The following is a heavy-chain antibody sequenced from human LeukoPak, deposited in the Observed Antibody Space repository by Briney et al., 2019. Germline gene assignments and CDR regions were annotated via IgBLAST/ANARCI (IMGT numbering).Heavy chain of an antibody. CDR2: ISSSSSYI. V-gene: IGHV3-21*01. Sequence: PGGSLRLSCAASGFTFSSYSMNWVRQAPGKGLEWVSSISSSSSYIYYADSVKGRFTISRDNAKNSLYLQMNSLRAEDTAVYYCAKDGWLGKYYYGMDVWGQGTTVTVSS. D-gene: IGHD6-19*01. CDR1: GFTFSSYS. J-gene: IGHJ6*02. CDR3: AKDGWLGKYYYGMDV.